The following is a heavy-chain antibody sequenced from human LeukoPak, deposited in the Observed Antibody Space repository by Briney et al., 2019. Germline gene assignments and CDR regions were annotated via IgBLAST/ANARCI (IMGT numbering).Heavy chain of an antibody. J-gene: IGHJ4*02. V-gene: IGHV3-30-3*01. D-gene: IGHD3-3*01. CDR3: AREASDFWSGQFDY. CDR2: ISYDGSNK. Sequence: HPGGSLRLSCAASGFTFSSYAMHWVRQAPGKGLEWVAVISYDGSNKYYADSVKGRFTTSRDNSKDTLYLQMNSLRAEDTAVYYCAREASDFWSGQFDYWGQGTLVTVSS. CDR1: GFTFSSYA.